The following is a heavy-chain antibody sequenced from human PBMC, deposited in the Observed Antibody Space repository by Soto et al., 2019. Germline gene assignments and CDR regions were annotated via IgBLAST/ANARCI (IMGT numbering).Heavy chain of an antibody. Sequence: ILSLTCTVSGDCISGGASFWSWIRQPPGKGLEWIANVYYSGSSYYNPSLKSRLTISVDTTKNQFSLQLKSMTAADTAVYYCAKLSCNSSNCYFPGWFDPWAQGTLVTVSS. CDR1: GDCISGGASF. V-gene: IGHV4-31*03. D-gene: IGHD2-2*01. CDR3: AKLSCNSSNCYFPGWFDP. J-gene: IGHJ5*02. CDR2: VYYSGSS.